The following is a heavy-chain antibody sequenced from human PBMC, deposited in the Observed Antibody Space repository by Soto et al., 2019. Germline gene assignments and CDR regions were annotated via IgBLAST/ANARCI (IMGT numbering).Heavy chain of an antibody. D-gene: IGHD5-12*01. Sequence: PSETLSLTCTVSGGSISSGGYYWSWIRQHPGKGLEWIGYIYYSGSTYYNPSLKSRVTISVDTSKNQFSLKLSSVTAADTAVYYCARGDSRYSGYDRKNYGMDVWGQGTTVTVSS. V-gene: IGHV4-31*03. CDR2: IYYSGST. CDR3: ARGDSRYSGYDRKNYGMDV. CDR1: GGSISSGGYY. J-gene: IGHJ6*02.